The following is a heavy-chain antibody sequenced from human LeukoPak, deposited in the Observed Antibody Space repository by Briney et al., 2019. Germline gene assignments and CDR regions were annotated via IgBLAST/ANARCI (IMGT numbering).Heavy chain of an antibody. V-gene: IGHV3-21*05. J-gene: IGHJ6*03. CDR3: ARGEYPAGFYYYYYMDV. Sequence: GSLRLPCSASGFTFSSYSMNWVRHDPRKGLEGVSYISSRSSYIYYADSVKGRFTISRDNAKNSLYLQMNSLRAEDTAVYYCARGEYPAGFYYYYYMDVWGKGTTVTVSS. D-gene: IGHD2-2*01. CDR1: GFTFSSYS. CDR2: ISSRSSYI.